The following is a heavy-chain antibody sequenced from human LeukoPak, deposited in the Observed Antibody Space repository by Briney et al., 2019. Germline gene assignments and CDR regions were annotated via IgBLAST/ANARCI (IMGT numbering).Heavy chain of an antibody. V-gene: IGHV3-66*01. Sequence: GGSLRLSCAASGFTVSSNYMSWVRQAPGKGLEWVSVIYSGGSTYYADSVKGRFTISRDNSKNTLYLQMNSLRAEDTAVYYCAGEGGHTYDAFDIWGQGTTVTVSS. CDR3: AGEGGHTYDAFDI. CDR2: IYSGGST. CDR1: GFTVSSNY. J-gene: IGHJ3*02. D-gene: IGHD2-2*02.